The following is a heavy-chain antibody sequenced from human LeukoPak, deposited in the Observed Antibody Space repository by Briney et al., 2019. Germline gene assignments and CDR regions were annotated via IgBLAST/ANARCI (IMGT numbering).Heavy chain of an antibody. CDR1: IDSVSSAGYS. D-gene: IGHD3-22*01. Sequence: SETLSLTCSVSIDSVSSAGYSWNWIRQPPGKGLEWIGNIYNSVITYYNPSLKSRVTISVDTSKNQFSLKLRSVTAADTAVYYCARGANYYDSSGYSATFDYWGQGTLVTVSS. CDR3: ARGANYYDSSGYSATFDY. J-gene: IGHJ4*02. CDR2: IYNSVIT. V-gene: IGHV4-30-2*01.